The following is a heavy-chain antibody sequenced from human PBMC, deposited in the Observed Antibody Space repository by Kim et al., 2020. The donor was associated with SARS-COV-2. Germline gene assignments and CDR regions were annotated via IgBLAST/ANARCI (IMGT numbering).Heavy chain of an antibody. CDR1: GGSISSGGYY. CDR2: IYYSGST. J-gene: IGHJ3*02. V-gene: IGHV4-31*03. CDR3: ARVARITIFGVVNSAFDI. D-gene: IGHD3-3*01. Sequence: SETLSLTCTVSGGSISSGGYYWSWIRQHPGKGLEWIGYIYYSGSTYYNPSLKSRVTISVYTSKNQFSLKLSSVTAADTAVYYCARVARITIFGVVNSAFDIWGQETMVTVSS.